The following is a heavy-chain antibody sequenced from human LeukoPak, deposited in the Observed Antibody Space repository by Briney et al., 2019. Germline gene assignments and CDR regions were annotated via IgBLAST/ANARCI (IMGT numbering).Heavy chain of an antibody. Sequence: GGSLRLSCAASGFTFSSYAMSWVRQAPGKGLEWVSAISGSGGSTYYADSVKGRFTISRDNSKNTLYLQMNSLRAEDTAVYYCAKGTGDSSGYYAPHFDYWGQGTLVTVSS. J-gene: IGHJ4*02. CDR3: AKGTGDSSGYYAPHFDY. CDR2: ISGSGGST. D-gene: IGHD3-22*01. CDR1: GFTFSSYA. V-gene: IGHV3-23*01.